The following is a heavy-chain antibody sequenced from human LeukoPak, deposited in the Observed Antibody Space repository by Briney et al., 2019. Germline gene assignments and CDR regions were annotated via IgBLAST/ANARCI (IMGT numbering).Heavy chain of an antibody. Sequence: GGSLSLSCAASGFTFSSYGMNWVRQAPGKGPEWVSYISRSSSTIYYADSVKGRFTISRDNAKNSLYLQMNSLGAEDTAVYYCARRPVAVSGPKYYFDNWGQGTLVTVSS. J-gene: IGHJ4*02. CDR1: GFTFSSYG. CDR2: ISRSSSTI. D-gene: IGHD6-19*01. CDR3: ARRPVAVSGPKYYFDN. V-gene: IGHV3-48*01.